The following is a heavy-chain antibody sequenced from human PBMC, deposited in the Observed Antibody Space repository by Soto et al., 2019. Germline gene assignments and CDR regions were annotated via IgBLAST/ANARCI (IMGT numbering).Heavy chain of an antibody. J-gene: IGHJ4*02. CDR1: GFIFSSYW. Sequence: PVGSLRLSCAASGFIFSSYWMNWVRQAPGKGLEWVASINQDGREKYYVDSVKGRFTISRDNAKNSLYLQVNSLRAEDTAVYYCARDGEAAGLYLDYWGQGTLVTVSS. V-gene: IGHV3-7*01. CDR2: INQDGREK. CDR3: ARDGEAAGLYLDY. D-gene: IGHD6-25*01.